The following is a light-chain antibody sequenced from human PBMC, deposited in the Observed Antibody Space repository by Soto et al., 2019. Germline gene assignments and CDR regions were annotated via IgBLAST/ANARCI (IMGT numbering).Light chain of an antibody. Sequence: QSVLTQPPSASGSPGQSVTISCTGTSSDVGGYNYASWYQQHPGKAPKLMIYEVSKRPSGVPDRFSGSKSGNTASLTASGLQAEDEADYYCSSDAGIFYVFGTGNKVTVL. V-gene: IGLV2-8*01. CDR2: EVS. CDR1: SSDVGGYNY. J-gene: IGLJ1*01. CDR3: SSDAGIFYV.